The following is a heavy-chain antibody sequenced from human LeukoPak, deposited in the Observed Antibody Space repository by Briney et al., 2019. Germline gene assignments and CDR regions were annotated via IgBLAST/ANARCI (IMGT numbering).Heavy chain of an antibody. CDR2: INPIFGTD. CDR1: GYTFTGYY. J-gene: IGHJ5*02. V-gene: IGHV1-69*06. Sequence: ASVKVSCKASGYTFTGYYMHWVRQAPGQGLEWMGGINPIFGTDHYAQKFQDRVTITADISTNTVYMELSNLRSEDTAMYYCARDEEGDCGGDCYNWFAPWGQGTLVTVSS. CDR3: ARDEEGDCGGDCYNWFAP. D-gene: IGHD2-21*02.